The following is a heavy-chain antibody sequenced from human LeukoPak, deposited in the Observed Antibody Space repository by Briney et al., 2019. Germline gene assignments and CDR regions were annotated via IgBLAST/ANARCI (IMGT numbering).Heavy chain of an antibody. CDR3: AKGYKGYCSGGSYYEFDY. D-gene: IGHD2-15*01. CDR2: IRYDGSNK. Sequence: GGSLRLSCAASGFTFSSYGMHWVRQAPGKGLEWVAFIRYDGSNKYYADSVKGRFTISRDNSKNTLYLQMNSLRAEDTAVYYCAKGYKGYCSGGSYYEFDYWGQGTLVTVSS. V-gene: IGHV3-30*02. J-gene: IGHJ4*02. CDR1: GFTFSSYG.